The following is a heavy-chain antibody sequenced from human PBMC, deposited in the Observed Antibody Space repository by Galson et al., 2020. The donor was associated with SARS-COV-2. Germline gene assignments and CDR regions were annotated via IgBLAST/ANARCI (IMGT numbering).Heavy chain of an antibody. V-gene: IGHV4-30-4*01. CDR1: GGSINSGDYY. Sequence: SETLSLTCTVSGGSINSGDYYWNWIRQPPGKGLEWIGYIYYSGTTYYKPSLKSRVSISVDTSKNQFSLKLRSMTAADTAMYYCARARLGYCSGTSCFGVNWFDPWGQGTLVTVSS. CDR2: IYYSGTT. D-gene: IGHD2-2*01. J-gene: IGHJ5*02. CDR3: ARARLGYCSGTSCFGVNWFDP.